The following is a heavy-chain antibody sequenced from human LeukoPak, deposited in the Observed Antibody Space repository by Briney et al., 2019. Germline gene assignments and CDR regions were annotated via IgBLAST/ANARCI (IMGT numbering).Heavy chain of an antibody. Sequence: SGTLSLTCAVSGGSISSYNWWSWVRQPPGKGLEWIGEIYHSGTTNYNPSLKSRVTISVDKSKNQFSLKLSSVTAADTAVYYCARSPRYCSSTSCYTGYYYYMDVWGKGTTVTVSS. J-gene: IGHJ6*03. V-gene: IGHV4-4*02. D-gene: IGHD2-2*02. CDR3: ARSPRYCSSTSCYTGYYYYMDV. CDR2: IYHSGTT. CDR1: GGSISSYNW.